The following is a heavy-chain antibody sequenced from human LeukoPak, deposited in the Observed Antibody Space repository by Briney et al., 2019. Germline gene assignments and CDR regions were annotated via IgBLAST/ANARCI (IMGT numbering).Heavy chain of an antibody. CDR1: GGSISNYY. V-gene: IGHV4-59*08. CDR3: ARHGGHYSPFDI. CDR2: IYYSGST. D-gene: IGHD3-22*01. J-gene: IGHJ3*02. Sequence: SETLSLTCTVSGGSISNYYWSWIRQPPGKGLEWIGYIYYSGSTNYNPSLKSRVTISVDTSKNQFSLKLSSVTAADTAVYYCARHGGHYSPFDIWGQGTMVTVSS.